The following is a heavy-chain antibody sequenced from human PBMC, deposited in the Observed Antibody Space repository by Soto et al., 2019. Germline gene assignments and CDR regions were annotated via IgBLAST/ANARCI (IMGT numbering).Heavy chain of an antibody. CDR1: GFSFDDYG. D-gene: IGHD2-2*03. Sequence: EVQLVESGGGSVQPGRSLRLSCAASGFSFDDYGMHWVRQGPGKGLEWVSGISWNSGDIYYADSVKGRFTISRDNAKRSLYLQMNRLGTEDTALSYFEKDTDLDRDGPFDYWGQGILVTVSS. V-gene: IGHV3-9*01. CDR3: EKDTDLDRDGPFDY. J-gene: IGHJ4*02. CDR2: ISWNSGDI.